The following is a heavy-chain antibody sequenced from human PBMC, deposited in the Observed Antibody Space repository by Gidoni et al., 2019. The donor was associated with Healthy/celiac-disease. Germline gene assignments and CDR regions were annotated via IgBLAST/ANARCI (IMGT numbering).Heavy chain of an antibody. CDR1: GFTFDDYA. V-gene: IGHV3-9*01. CDR3: AKDRGVTTGWYFDL. CDR2: ISWNSGSI. D-gene: IGHD4-17*01. Sequence: VQLVESGGGLVPPGRSLRLSCAASGFTFDDYAMHWVRQAPGKGLGWVSGISWNSGSIGYADPVKGRFTISRDNAKNSLYLQMNSLRAEDTALYYCAKDRGVTTGWYFDLWGRGTLVTVSS. J-gene: IGHJ2*01.